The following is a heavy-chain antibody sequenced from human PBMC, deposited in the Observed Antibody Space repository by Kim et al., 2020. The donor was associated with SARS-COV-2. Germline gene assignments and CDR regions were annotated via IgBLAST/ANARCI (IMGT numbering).Heavy chain of an antibody. J-gene: IGHJ4*02. V-gene: IGHV3-23*01. Sequence: GGSLRLSCATSGFTFGSFVMNWVRQAPGKGLEWVSGVGGSGRNTYYADSVKGRFTISRDNSKSTLFLEMNSLRADDTAVYYCATSVGGAAAFDYWGQGT. D-gene: IGHD6-13*01. CDR3: ATSVGGAAAFDY. CDR1: GFTFGSFV. CDR2: VGGSGRNT.